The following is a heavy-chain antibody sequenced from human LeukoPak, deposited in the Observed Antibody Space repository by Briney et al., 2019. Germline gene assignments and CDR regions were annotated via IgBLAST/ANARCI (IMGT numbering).Heavy chain of an antibody. CDR2: IITIFGTA. D-gene: IGHD2-2*01. V-gene: IGHV1-69*13. CDR1: GGTFSSYA. CDR3: AALYCSSTDCYFLSDY. J-gene: IGHJ4*02. Sequence: SVKVSCKPSGGTFSSYAISWVRQAPGQGLEWMGGIITIFGTANYAQKFQGRVTITADESTSTAYMELSSLRSEDTAVYYCAALYCSSTDCYFLSDYWGQGTLVTVSS.